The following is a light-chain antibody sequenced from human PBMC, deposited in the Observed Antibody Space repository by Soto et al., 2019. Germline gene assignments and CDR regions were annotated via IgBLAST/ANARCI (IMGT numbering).Light chain of an antibody. CDR3: SSYTRSSTVV. Sequence: QSALTQPASVSGSPGQSITISCTGTSSDVGGYNYVSWYQQHPGKAPKLMIYEVSNRPSGVSNRFSGSKSGNTASLTISGFQAEDEADYYCSSYTRSSTVVFGGGTKVTVL. V-gene: IGLV2-14*01. CDR1: SSDVGGYNY. J-gene: IGLJ2*01. CDR2: EVS.